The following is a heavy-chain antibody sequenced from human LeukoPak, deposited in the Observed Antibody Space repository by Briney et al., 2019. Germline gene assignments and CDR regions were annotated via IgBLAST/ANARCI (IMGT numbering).Heavy chain of an antibody. CDR1: GFTFRNHV. CDR3: ARDIASVRMDV. Sequence: GGSLRLSCAASGFTFRNHVMHWVRQAPGKGREWVAVIWYDGSNQYYADTVKGRFTISRDNSKNTLYLQMTSLRAEDTAVYYCARDIASVRMDVWGQGTTVTVSS. CDR2: IWYDGSNQ. V-gene: IGHV3-33*01. D-gene: IGHD2-15*01. J-gene: IGHJ6*02.